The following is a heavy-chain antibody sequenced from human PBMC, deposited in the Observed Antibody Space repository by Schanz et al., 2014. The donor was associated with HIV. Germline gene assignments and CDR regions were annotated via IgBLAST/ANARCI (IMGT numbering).Heavy chain of an antibody. J-gene: IGHJ6*02. CDR3: AKPSRIAATDRDPRRSYYYGMDV. CDR1: GFTFSSYG. V-gene: IGHV3-30*18. D-gene: IGHD6-13*01. CDR2: ISYDGSNK. Sequence: QVQLVESGGGVVQPGRSLRLSCAASGFTFSSYGMHWVRQAPGKGLEWVAVISYDGSNKYYADSVKGRFTISRDISKNMLFLQMNSLRAEDTAVYYCAKPSRIAATDRDPRRSYYYGMDVWGQGTTVIVSS.